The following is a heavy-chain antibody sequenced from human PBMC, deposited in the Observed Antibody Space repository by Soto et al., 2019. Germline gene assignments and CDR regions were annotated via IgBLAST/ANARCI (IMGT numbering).Heavy chain of an antibody. CDR3: ARVRVCTNGVCYDAFDI. CDR1: GFTFSDYY. Sequence: GGSLRLSCAASGFTFSDYYMSWIRQAPGKGLEWVSYISSSGSTIYYADSVKGRFTISRDNAKNSLYLQMNSLRAEDTAVYYCARVRVCTNGVCYDAFDIWGQGTMVTVSS. D-gene: IGHD2-8*01. V-gene: IGHV3-11*01. J-gene: IGHJ3*02. CDR2: ISSSGSTI.